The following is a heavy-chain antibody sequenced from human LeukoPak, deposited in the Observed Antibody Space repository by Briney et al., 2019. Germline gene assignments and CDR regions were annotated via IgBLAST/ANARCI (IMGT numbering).Heavy chain of an antibody. CDR1: GFTFSSYG. V-gene: IGHV3-33*01. D-gene: IGHD3-3*01. Sequence: GGSLRLSCAASGFTFSSYGMHWVRQAPGKGLEWVAVIWYDGSNKYYADSVKGRFTISRDNSKNTLYLQMNSLRAEDTAVYYRARDRTNYDFWSGYYYYYGMDVWGQGTTVTVSS. J-gene: IGHJ6*02. CDR3: ARDRTNYDFWSGYYYYYGMDV. CDR2: IWYDGSNK.